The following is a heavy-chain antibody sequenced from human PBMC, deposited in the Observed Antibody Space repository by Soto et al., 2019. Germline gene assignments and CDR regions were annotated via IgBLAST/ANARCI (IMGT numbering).Heavy chain of an antibody. D-gene: IGHD1-26*01. Sequence: SVKVSCKASGGTFSSYTISWVRQAPGQGLEWMGRIIPILGIANYAQKFQGRVTITADKSTSTAYMELSSLRSEDTAVYYCASGSGSYYYYYGMDVWGQGTTVTVSS. V-gene: IGHV1-69*02. J-gene: IGHJ6*02. CDR2: IIPILGIA. CDR1: GGTFSSYT. CDR3: ASGSGSYYYYYGMDV.